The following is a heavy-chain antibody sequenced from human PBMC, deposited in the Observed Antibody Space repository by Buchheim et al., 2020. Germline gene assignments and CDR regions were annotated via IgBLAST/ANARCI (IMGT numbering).Heavy chain of an antibody. Sequence: EVQLVESGGGLVQPGGSLRLSCAASGFTFSSYWMSWVRQAPGKGLEWVANIKQDGSEKYYVDSVKGRFTISRDNAKNSLYLQMNSLRAEDTAVYYCARERGSYDFWRGYPYGMDVWGQGTT. D-gene: IGHD3-3*01. CDR3: ARERGSYDFWRGYPYGMDV. V-gene: IGHV3-7*01. CDR1: GFTFSSYW. J-gene: IGHJ6*02. CDR2: IKQDGSEK.